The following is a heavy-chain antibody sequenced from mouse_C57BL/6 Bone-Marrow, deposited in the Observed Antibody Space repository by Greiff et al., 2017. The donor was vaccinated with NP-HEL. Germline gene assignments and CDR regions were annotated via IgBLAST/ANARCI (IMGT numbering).Heavy chain of an antibody. V-gene: IGHV1-72*01. D-gene: IGHD1-1*01. J-gene: IGHJ4*01. CDR3: ATPYYYGSSGYYAMDY. CDR2: IDPNSGGT. CDR1: GYTFTSYW. Sequence: QVQLQQPGAELVKPGASVKLSCKASGYTFTSYWMHWVKQRPGRGLEWIGRIDPNSGGTKYNEKFKSKATLTVDKPSSTAYMQLSSLTSEDSAVYYCATPYYYGSSGYYAMDYWGQGTSVTGSS.